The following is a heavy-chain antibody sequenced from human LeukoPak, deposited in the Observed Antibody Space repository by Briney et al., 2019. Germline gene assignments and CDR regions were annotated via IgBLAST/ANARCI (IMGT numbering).Heavy chain of an antibody. CDR1: GGSFSGYY. CDR2: INHSGST. V-gene: IGHV4-34*01. D-gene: IGHD3-22*01. CDR3: ARVRYYYDSSGYCFDY. J-gene: IGHJ4*02. Sequence: SETLSLNCAVYGGSFSGYYWSWIRQPPGKGREWIGGINHSGSTNYDPSLKSRVTISVDTSKNQFSLKLSSVTAADTAVYYCARVRYYYDSSGYCFDYWGQGTLVTVSS.